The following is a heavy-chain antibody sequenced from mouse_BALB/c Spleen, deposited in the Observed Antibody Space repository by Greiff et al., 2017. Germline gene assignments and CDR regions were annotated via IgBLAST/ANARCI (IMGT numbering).Heavy chain of an antibody. V-gene: IGHV8-12*01. Sequence: QVTLKVSGPGILQPSQTLSLTCSFSGFSLSTSGMGVSWIRQPSGKGLEWLAHIYWDDDKRYNPSLKSRLTISKDTSSNQVFLKITSVDTADTATYYCARKSYAMDYWGQGTSVTVSS. CDR2: IYWDDDK. CDR3: ARKSYAMDY. J-gene: IGHJ4*01. CDR1: GFSLSTSGMG.